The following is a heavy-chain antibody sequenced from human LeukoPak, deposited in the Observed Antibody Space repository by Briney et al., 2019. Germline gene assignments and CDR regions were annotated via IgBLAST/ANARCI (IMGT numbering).Heavy chain of an antibody. CDR1: RFSLSNFW. CDR2: INEDGSEK. J-gene: IGHJ4*02. V-gene: IGHV3-7*01. Sequence: GGSLRLSCVASRFSLSNFWMIWVRQAPGKGLEWVANINEDGSEKNYVDSVKGRFTISRDNAKNSLYLQMNSLGAEDTAIYYCATASGGWYRYYFDSWGQGILVTVSS. D-gene: IGHD6-13*01. CDR3: ATASGGWYRYYFDS.